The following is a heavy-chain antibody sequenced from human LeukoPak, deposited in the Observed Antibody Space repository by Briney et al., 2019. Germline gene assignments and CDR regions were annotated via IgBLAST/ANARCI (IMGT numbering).Heavy chain of an antibody. Sequence: GESLKISCKGSGYSFTSYWIAWVRQMPGKGLEWMGIIYPGDSDTTYSPSFQGQVTISADKSLSTAYLQWSSLKASDTAMFYCARQPRELDSWGQGTLVTVSS. CDR1: GYSFTSYW. CDR3: ARQPRELDS. CDR2: IYPGDSDT. J-gene: IGHJ4*02. V-gene: IGHV5-51*01.